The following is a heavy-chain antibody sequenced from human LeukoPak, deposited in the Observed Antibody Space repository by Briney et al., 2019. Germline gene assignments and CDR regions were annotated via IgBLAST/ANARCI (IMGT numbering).Heavy chain of an antibody. CDR1: GFTFSGSA. CDR2: IRSKANSYAT. V-gene: IGHV3-73*01. CDR3: TQHAGYGSGSRGYMDV. D-gene: IGHD3-10*01. J-gene: IGHJ6*03. Sequence: GGSLRLSCAASGFTFSGSAMHWVRQASGKGLEWVGRIRSKANSYATAYAASVKGRFTISRDDSKNTAYLQMNSLKTEDTAVYYCTQHAGYGSGSRGYMDVWGKGTTVTVSS.